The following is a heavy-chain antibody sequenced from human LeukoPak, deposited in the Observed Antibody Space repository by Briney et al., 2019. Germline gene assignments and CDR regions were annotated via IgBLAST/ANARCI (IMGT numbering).Heavy chain of an antibody. CDR2: IYPDDSDT. D-gene: IGHD2-8*01. V-gene: IGHV5-51*01. CDR3: TRLAYCSNDVCYSNYYYSMDV. CDR1: GYTFSSYW. Sequence: GESLKISCKGSGYTFSSYWIGWVRQMPGKGLEWMGIIYPDDSDTRYSPSFQGQVTISADKSISTAYLQWSSLKASDTAMYYCTRLAYCSNDVCYSNYYYSMDVWGKGTTVTVSS. J-gene: IGHJ6*03.